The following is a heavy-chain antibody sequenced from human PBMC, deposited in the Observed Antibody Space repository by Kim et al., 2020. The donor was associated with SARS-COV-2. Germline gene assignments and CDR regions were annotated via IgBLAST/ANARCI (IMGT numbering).Heavy chain of an antibody. J-gene: IGHJ4*02. CDR2: IIPIFGTA. D-gene: IGHD6-19*01. CDR3: AREERLSIAVADHFDY. CDR1: GGTFSSYA. Sequence: SVKVSCKASGGTFSSYAISWVRQAPGQGLEWMGGIIPIFGTANYAQKFQGRVTITADKSTSTAYMELSSLRSEDTAVYYCAREERLSIAVADHFDYWGQGTLVTVSS. V-gene: IGHV1-69*06.